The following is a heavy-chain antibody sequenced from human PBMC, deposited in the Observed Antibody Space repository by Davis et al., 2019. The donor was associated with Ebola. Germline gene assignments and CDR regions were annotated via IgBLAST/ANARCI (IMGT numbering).Heavy chain of an antibody. CDR3: AREGQIAARPGYGMDV. CDR1: GFTVSSNY. Sequence: PGGSLRLSCAASGFTVSSNYMSWVRQAPGKGLEWVSVIYSGGSTYYADSVKGRFTISRDNSKNTLYLQMNSLRAEDTAVYYCAREGQIAARPGYGMDVWGQGTTVTVSS. CDR2: IYSGGST. J-gene: IGHJ6*02. V-gene: IGHV3-66*01. D-gene: IGHD6-6*01.